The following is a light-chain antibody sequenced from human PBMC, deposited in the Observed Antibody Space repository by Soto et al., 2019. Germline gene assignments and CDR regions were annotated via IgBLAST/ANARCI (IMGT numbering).Light chain of an antibody. J-gene: IGKJ1*01. CDR1: QGIRSA. V-gene: IGKV1-6*01. CDR3: LLDYSYFWA. CDR2: AAS. Sequence: IQVTHSPSSLSASVRDSVTITCRTSQGIRSALGWYQQKPGKVPKLLIYAASTLRSGVPSRFSGSGSGRDFTLTISSLQPEDFATYYCLLDYSYFWAFGQGTKVDI.